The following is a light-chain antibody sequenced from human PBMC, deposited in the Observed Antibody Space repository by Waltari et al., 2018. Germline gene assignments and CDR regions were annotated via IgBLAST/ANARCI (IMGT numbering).Light chain of an antibody. CDR1: TSTFGSYAL. CDR2: EGT. Sequence: QSALTQPASVSGSPGQSITISCTGTTSTFGSYALVSWYQQHPDKAPKLMVYEGTKRPPGMSTRLSGAKSGNTASLAIAGLQAEDEADYYCCSYAGNTVWVFGGGTKLTVL. J-gene: IGLJ3*02. CDR3: CSYAGNTVWV. V-gene: IGLV2-23*01.